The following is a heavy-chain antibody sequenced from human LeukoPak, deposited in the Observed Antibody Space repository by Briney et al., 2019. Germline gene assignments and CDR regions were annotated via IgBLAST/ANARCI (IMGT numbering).Heavy chain of an antibody. Sequence: GGSLRLSCAASGFTFSSYGMHWVRQAPGKGLEWVAVIWYDGSNKYYADSVKGRFTISRDNSKNTLYLQMNSLRAEDTAVYYCARVQYYYYDSSGPDPAFDIWGQGTMVTVSS. CDR1: GFTFSSYG. J-gene: IGHJ3*02. V-gene: IGHV3-33*01. CDR2: IWYDGSNK. D-gene: IGHD3-22*01. CDR3: ARVQYYYYDSSGPDPAFDI.